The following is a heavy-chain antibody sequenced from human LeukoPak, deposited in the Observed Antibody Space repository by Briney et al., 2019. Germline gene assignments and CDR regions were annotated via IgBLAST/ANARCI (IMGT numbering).Heavy chain of an antibody. CDR1: GFTFSNAW. J-gene: IGHJ4*02. CDR3: TTEYYYGSGTDGDY. Sequence: GGSLRLSCAASGFTFSNAWMSWVRQAPGKGLEWVGRIKSKTGGGTTDYAAPVKGRFTISRDDSKNTLYLQMNSLKTEDTAVYYCTTEYYYGSGTDGDYWGQGTLVTVSS. D-gene: IGHD3-10*01. V-gene: IGHV3-15*01. CDR2: IKSKTGGGTT.